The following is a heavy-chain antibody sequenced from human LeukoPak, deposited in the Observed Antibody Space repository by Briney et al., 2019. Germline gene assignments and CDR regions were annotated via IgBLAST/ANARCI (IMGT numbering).Heavy chain of an antibody. V-gene: IGHV3-30*04. CDR3: AREVYGDYGRYYYYYMDV. Sequence: GRSLRLSCAASGFTFSSYAMHWVRQAPGKGLEWVAVISYDGSNKYYADSVKGRFTISRDNSKNTLYLQMNSLRAEDTAVYYCAREVYGDYGRYYYYYMDVWGKGTTVTISS. CDR1: GFTFSSYA. J-gene: IGHJ6*03. CDR2: ISYDGSNK. D-gene: IGHD4-17*01.